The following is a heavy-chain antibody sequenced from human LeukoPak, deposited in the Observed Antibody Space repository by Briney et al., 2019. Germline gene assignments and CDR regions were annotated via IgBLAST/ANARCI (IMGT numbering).Heavy chain of an antibody. CDR2: INPNSGGT. CDR1: GYTFIGYY. D-gene: IGHD2-15*01. Sequence: ASVKVSCKASGYTFIGYYMHWVRQAPGQGLERMGWINPNSGGTNYAQKFQGRVTMTRDTSISTAYMELSRLRSDDTAVYYCARVGCSGGSCYYYYAMDVWGQGTTVTVSS. CDR3: ARVGCSGGSCYYYYAMDV. V-gene: IGHV1-2*02. J-gene: IGHJ6*02.